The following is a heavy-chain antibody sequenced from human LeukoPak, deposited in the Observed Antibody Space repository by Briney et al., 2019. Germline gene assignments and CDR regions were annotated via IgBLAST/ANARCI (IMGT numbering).Heavy chain of an antibody. V-gene: IGHV4-34*01. CDR3: ARGRNDYVWGSYRPYYFDY. CDR2: INHSGST. CDR1: GGSFSGYY. D-gene: IGHD3-16*02. Sequence: SETLSLTCAVYGGSFSGYYWSWIRQPPGKGLEWIGEINHSGSTNYNPSLKSRVTISVDTSKNQFSLKLSSVTAADTTVYYCARGRNDYVWGSYRPYYFDYWGQGTLVTVSS. J-gene: IGHJ4*02.